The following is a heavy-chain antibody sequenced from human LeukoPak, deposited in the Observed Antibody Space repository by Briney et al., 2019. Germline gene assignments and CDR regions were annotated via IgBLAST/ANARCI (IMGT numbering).Heavy chain of an antibody. Sequence: ASVKVSCKASGYTFSDYAMHWVRQVPGRRFEWMGWIDAGNGDTRYSQKFQGRVTITRDTSASTAYIELRSLRSEDTAMYYCARGSTSDWPLDHWGQETLVTISS. CDR3: ARGSTSDWPLDH. V-gene: IGHV1-3*01. CDR1: GYTFSDYA. J-gene: IGHJ4*02. D-gene: IGHD2-2*01. CDR2: IDAGNGDT.